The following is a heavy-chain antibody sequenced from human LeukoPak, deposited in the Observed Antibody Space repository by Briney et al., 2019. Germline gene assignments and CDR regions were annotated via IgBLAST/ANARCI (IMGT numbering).Heavy chain of an antibody. CDR3: ARGYCSSNSCQPPNWFDP. V-gene: IGHV1-69*06. CDR1: GGTFSSYA. CDR2: IIPIFGTA. J-gene: IGHJ5*02. Sequence: SVKVSCKASGGTFSSYAISWVRQAPGQGLEWMGGIIPIFGTANYAQKFQGRVTITADKSTSTAYMELSSLRSEDRAVYYCARGYCSSNSCQPPNWFDPWGQGTLVTVSS. D-gene: IGHD2-2*01.